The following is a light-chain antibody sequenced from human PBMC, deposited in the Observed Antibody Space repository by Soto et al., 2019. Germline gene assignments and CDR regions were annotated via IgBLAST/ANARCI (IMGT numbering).Light chain of an antibody. CDR1: QSVSSDY. Sequence: ALTQPPGTLSLPPGESATLSCRARQSVSSDYLAWYQQKPGQAPRLLIYGVSTRATGIPDRFSGSGSGTDFSLTISRLEPEDFALYYCQQYFTSPLTFGGGTKV. J-gene: IGKJ4*01. CDR2: GVS. CDR3: QQYFTSPLT. V-gene: IGKV3-20*01.